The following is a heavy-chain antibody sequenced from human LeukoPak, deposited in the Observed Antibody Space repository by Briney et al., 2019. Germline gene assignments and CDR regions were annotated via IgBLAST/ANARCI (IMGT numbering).Heavy chain of an antibody. Sequence: GASVKVSCKASGYTFTSYGISWVRQAPGQGLEWMGWISAYNGNTNYAQKLQGRVTMTTDTSTSTAYMELRSLRSDDTAVYYCARVRGDCSGGSCYYYYYMDVWGKGTTVTVSS. D-gene: IGHD2-15*01. CDR3: ARVRGDCSGGSCYYYYYMDV. CDR2: ISAYNGNT. CDR1: GYTFTSYG. J-gene: IGHJ6*03. V-gene: IGHV1-18*01.